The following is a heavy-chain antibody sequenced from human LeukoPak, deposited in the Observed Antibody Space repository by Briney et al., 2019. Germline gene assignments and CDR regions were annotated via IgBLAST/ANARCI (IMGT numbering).Heavy chain of an antibody. D-gene: IGHD5-18*01. J-gene: IGHJ4*02. Sequence: GGSLRLSCAASGFTFATYAMSWVRQAPGKGLEWDSTITGSGAYTYYADFVKGRFTISRDNSKETLYLQMDSLRAEDMALYYCAKWGFTYGPGYFDYWGQGILVTVSS. CDR3: AKWGFTYGPGYFDY. CDR1: GFTFATYA. CDR2: ITGSGAYT. V-gene: IGHV3-23*01.